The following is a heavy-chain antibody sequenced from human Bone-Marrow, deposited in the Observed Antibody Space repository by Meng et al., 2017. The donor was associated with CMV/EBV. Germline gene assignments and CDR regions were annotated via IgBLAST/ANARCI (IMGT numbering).Heavy chain of an antibody. V-gene: IGHV4-59*01. D-gene: IGHD2-2*01. J-gene: IGHJ6*02. CDR1: GGSISSYY. CDR3: ARDRCSSTSCSLDYYYGMDV. CDR2: IYYNGST. Sequence: SETLSLTCTVSGGSISSYYWSWIRQPPGKGLEWIGYIYYNGSTNYNPSLKSRVTISLDTSKNQFSLKLTSVTAADTAMYYCARDRCSSTSCSLDYYYGMDVWGRGTTVTVSS.